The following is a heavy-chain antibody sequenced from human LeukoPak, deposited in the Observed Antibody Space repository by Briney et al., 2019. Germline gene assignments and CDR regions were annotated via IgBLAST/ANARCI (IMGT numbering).Heavy chain of an antibody. D-gene: IGHD6-13*01. CDR1: GGSINSYY. CDR3: ARVRNSSSWQGGDAFDI. Sequence: SETLSLTCTVSGGSINSYYWSWIRQPPGKGLEWIGYIYYSGSTNYNPSLKSRVTISVDTSKNQFSLKLSSVTAADTAVYYCARVRNSSSWQGGDAFDIWGQGTMVTVSS. J-gene: IGHJ3*02. CDR2: IYYSGST. V-gene: IGHV4-59*01.